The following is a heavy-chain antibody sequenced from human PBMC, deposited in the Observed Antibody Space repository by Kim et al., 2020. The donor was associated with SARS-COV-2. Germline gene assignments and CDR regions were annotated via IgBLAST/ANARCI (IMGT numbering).Heavy chain of an antibody. CDR1: GFTFSSYA. J-gene: IGHJ6*02. V-gene: IGHV3-23*01. D-gene: IGHD3-10*01. CDR2: ISGSGGST. Sequence: GGSLRLSCAASGFTFSSYAMSWVRQAPGKGLEWVSAISGSGGSTYYADSVKGRFTISRDNSKNTLYLQMNSLRAEDTAVYYCALSGVAVFGMDVWGQGTTVTVSS. CDR3: ALSGVAVFGMDV.